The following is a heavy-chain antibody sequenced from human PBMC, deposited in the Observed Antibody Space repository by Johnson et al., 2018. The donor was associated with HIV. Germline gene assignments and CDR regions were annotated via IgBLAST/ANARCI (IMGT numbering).Heavy chain of an antibody. V-gene: IGHV3-30*02. J-gene: IGHJ3*02. D-gene: IGHD6-6*01. CDR3: ASTRLGAFDI. CDR2: IRFDGTNK. Sequence: QVQLVESGGGVVQPGGSLRLSCSASGFTFRSYAMHWVRQAPGKGLEWVAFIRFDGTNKYYADSVKGRFTISRDNSGNTLYLQMDSLRVEDTAVYYCASTRLGAFDIWGQGTMVTVSS. CDR1: GFTFRSYA.